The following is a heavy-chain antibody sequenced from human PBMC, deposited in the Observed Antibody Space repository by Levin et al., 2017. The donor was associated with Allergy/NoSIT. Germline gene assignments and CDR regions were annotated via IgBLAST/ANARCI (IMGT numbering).Heavy chain of an antibody. CDR1: GGSISSSSYY. D-gene: IGHD6-19*01. J-gene: IGHJ5*02. CDR2: IYYSGST. V-gene: IGHV4-39*01. Sequence: SETLSLTCTVSGGSISSSSYYWGWIRQPPGKGLEWIGSIYYSGSTYYNPSLKSRVTISVDTSKNQFSLKLSSVTAADTAVYYCARIGYSSGYWFDPWGQGTLVTVSS. CDR3: ARIGYSSGYWFDP.